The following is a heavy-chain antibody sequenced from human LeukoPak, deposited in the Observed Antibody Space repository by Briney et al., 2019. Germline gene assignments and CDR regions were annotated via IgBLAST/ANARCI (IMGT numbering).Heavy chain of an antibody. Sequence: PGGSLRLSCAASGFTFSSYSMNWVRQAPGKGLEWVSYISSSSSTIYYADSVKGRFTISRDNSKNTLYLQMNSLRAEDTAVYYCARETCSSTSCYVTNWGQGTLVTVSS. CDR2: ISSSSSTI. J-gene: IGHJ4*02. CDR3: ARETCSSTSCYVTN. D-gene: IGHD2-2*01. V-gene: IGHV3-48*01. CDR1: GFTFSSYS.